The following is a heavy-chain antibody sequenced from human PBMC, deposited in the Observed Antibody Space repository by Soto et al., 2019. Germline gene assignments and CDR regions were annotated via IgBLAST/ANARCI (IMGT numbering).Heavy chain of an antibody. Sequence: EVQLVESGGGLVQPGGSLRLSCVASGLTFRGRSMNWVRQAPGKELEWISYVSTSSSTIYYADSVKGRFTISRDNAQSSLYLQMNSLRDEDTGVYFCARGELDRTIDYWGRGTLVTVSS. J-gene: IGHJ4*02. CDR2: VSTSSSTI. D-gene: IGHD1-1*01. V-gene: IGHV3-48*02. CDR3: ARGELDRTIDY. CDR1: GLTFRGRS.